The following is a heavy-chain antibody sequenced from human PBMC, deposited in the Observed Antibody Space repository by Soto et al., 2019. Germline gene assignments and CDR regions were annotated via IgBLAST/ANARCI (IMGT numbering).Heavy chain of an antibody. CDR3: AKDPSGELLIYFDY. V-gene: IGHV3-23*01. CDR2: ISGSGGST. J-gene: IGHJ4*02. CDR1: GFTFSRYA. D-gene: IGHD1-26*01. Sequence: LRLSCAASGFTFSRYAMSWVRRAPGKGLEWVSAISGSGGSTYYADSVKGRFTISRDNSKNTLYLQMNSLRAEDTAVYYCAKDPSGELLIYFDYWGQGTLVTVSS.